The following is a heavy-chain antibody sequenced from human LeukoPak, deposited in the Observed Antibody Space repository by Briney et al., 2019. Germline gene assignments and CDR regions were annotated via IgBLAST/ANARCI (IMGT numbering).Heavy chain of an antibody. CDR3: AKDGYDGSGAYIDY. CDR1: GFTFSSYS. D-gene: IGHD3-22*01. J-gene: IGHJ4*02. CDR2: ISSSSSYI. Sequence: KAGGSLRLSCAASGFTFSSYSMNWVRQAPGKGLEWVSSISSSSSYIYYADSVKGRFTISRDNSKNTLYLQMNSLGAEDTAVYYCAKDGYDGSGAYIDYWGQGTLVTVPS. V-gene: IGHV3-21*01.